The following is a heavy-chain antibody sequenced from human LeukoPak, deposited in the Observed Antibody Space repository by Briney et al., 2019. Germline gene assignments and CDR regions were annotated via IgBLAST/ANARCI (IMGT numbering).Heavy chain of an antibody. D-gene: IGHD4-17*01. CDR1: GYTFTGYY. V-gene: IGHV1-2*02. Sequence: ASVKVSCKASGYTFTGYYMHWVRQAPGQGLEWMGWINTNSGGTNYAQKFQGRVTMTRDTSISTAYMELSRLRSDDTAVYYCARVGLTTVTLNWFDPWGQGTLVTVSS. CDR3: ARVGLTTVTLNWFDP. CDR2: INTNSGGT. J-gene: IGHJ5*02.